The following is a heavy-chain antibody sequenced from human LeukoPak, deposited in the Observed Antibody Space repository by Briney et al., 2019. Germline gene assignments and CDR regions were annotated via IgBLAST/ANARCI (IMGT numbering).Heavy chain of an antibody. Sequence: SETLSLTCSVSGASISRSTYHWGWIRQPPGKGLEWIGSLYDGGTTYYNSSLKSRVTISPDTSTNQISLKLRSVTAADTAVYFCVGELAIKDLQENYFYYYMDVWGKGTTVIVSS. CDR3: VGELAIKDLQENYFYYYMDV. CDR1: GASISRSTYH. CDR2: LYDGGTT. J-gene: IGHJ6*03. D-gene: IGHD3-10*01. V-gene: IGHV4-39*01.